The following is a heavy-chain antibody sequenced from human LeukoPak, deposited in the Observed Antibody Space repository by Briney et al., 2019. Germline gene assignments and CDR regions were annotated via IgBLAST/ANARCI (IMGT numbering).Heavy chain of an antibody. Sequence: SETLSLTCTVSRGSISSPNWWTWVRQPPGKGLEWIGEIYHDGSTSYNPSLMSRLTISVDKSRNQFSLKLSSVTAADTAVYYCASRTASALEGFDIWGQGTMVTVSS. V-gene: IGHV4-4*02. J-gene: IGHJ3*02. CDR2: IYHDGST. D-gene: IGHD6-19*01. CDR3: ASRTASALEGFDI. CDR1: RGSISSPNW.